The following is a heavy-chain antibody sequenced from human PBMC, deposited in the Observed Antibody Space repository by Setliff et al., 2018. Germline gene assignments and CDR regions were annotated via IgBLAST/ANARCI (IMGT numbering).Heavy chain of an antibody. CDR2: IIPIFGTA. V-gene: IGHV1-69*08. J-gene: IGHJ4*02. Sequence: SVKVSCKASGGTFSSYTISWVRQAPGQGLEWMGRIIPIFGTANYAQKFQGRVTITADKSTSTANMELSSLRSGDTAVYYCAPSHQYSSSPFDYWGQGTLVTVSS. D-gene: IGHD6-6*01. CDR1: GGTFSSYT. CDR3: APSHQYSSSPFDY.